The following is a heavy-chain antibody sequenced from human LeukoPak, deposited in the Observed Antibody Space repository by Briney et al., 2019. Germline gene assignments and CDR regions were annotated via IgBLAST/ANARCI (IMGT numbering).Heavy chain of an antibody. V-gene: IGHV4-4*02. CDR2: IYHSGRT. J-gene: IGHJ4*02. CDR1: GGSISSSNW. CDR3: ARDINWGFDY. Sequence: PSETLSLTCAVSGGSISSSNWWSWVRQPPGKGLEWIGEIYHSGRTNYSPSLKSRVTISVDTSKNQFSLKLSSVTAADTAVYYCARDINWGFDYWGQGTLVTVSS. D-gene: IGHD7-27*01.